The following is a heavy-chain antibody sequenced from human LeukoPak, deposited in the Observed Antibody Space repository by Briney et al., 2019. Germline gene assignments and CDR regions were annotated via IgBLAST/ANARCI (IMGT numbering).Heavy chain of an antibody. V-gene: IGHV1-69*04. CDR2: IIPILGIA. Sequence: ASVKVSCKASGGTFSSYAISWVRQAPGQGLEWMGRIIPILGIANYAQKFQGRVTITADKSTSTAYMELSSLRSEDTAVYYCARGWPYSSGWFDYWGQGTLVTVSS. J-gene: IGHJ4*02. D-gene: IGHD6-25*01. CDR1: GGTFSSYA. CDR3: ARGWPYSSGWFDY.